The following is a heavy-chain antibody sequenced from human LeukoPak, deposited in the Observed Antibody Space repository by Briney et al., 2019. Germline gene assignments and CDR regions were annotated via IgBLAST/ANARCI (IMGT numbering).Heavy chain of an antibody. CDR1: GYTFTSYD. D-gene: IGHD6-13*01. V-gene: IGHV1-8*03. CDR3: ARFPHISSSWPQESYYYYMDV. J-gene: IGHJ6*03. CDR2: MNPNSGNT. Sequence: ASVKVSCKASGYTFTSYDINWVRQATGQGLEWMGWMNPNSGNTGYAQKFQGRVTITRNTSISTAYMELSSLRSEDTAVYYCARFPHISSSWPQESYYYYMDVWGKGTTVTVSS.